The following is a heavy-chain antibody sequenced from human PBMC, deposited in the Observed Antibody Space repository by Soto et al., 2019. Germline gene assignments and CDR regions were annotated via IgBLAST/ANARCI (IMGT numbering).Heavy chain of an antibody. CDR3: AMVDVYVTPSPQDV. J-gene: IGHJ6*02. V-gene: IGHV1-18*01. CDR2: INAYNGNT. D-gene: IGHD3-16*01. CDR1: GYSFTRYG. Sequence: QVQLVQSGAEVKNPGASVKVSCKASGYSFTRYGIGWARQAPGQGLEWMGWINAYNGNTNYAQNLQGRLTLTTDTSTTTDYMELRSLTSNDTAIYYCAMVDVYVTPSPQDVWGQGTTVTVSS.